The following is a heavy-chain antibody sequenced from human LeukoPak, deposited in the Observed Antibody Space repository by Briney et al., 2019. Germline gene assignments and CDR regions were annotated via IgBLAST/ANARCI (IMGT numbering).Heavy chain of an antibody. J-gene: IGHJ4*02. CDR2: ICYSGST. Sequence: PSETLSLTCTVSGGSISSGGYYWSWIRQHPGKGLEWIGYICYSGSTYYNPSLKSRVTISVDTSKNQFSLKLSSVTAADTAVYYCARTMDRYSSGWPFDYWGQGTLVTVSS. D-gene: IGHD6-19*01. V-gene: IGHV4-31*03. CDR3: ARTMDRYSSGWPFDY. CDR1: GGSISSGGYY.